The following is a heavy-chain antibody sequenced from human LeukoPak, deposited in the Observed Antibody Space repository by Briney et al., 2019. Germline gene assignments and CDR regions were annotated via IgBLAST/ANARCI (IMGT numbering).Heavy chain of an antibody. J-gene: IGHJ6*02. CDR3: ARGLGDSSGYYYYYYGMDV. V-gene: IGHV3-53*04. D-gene: IGHD3-22*01. Sequence: PGGSLRLSCAASGFTFSTSWMHWVRQAPGKGLEWVSVIYSGGSTYYADSVKGRFTISRHNSKNTLYLQMNSLRAEDTAVYYCARGLGDSSGYYYYYYGMDVWGQGTTVTVS. CDR2: IYSGGST. CDR1: GFTFSTSW.